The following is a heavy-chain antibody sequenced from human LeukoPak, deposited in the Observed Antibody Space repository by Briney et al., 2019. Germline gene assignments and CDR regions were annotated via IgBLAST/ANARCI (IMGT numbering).Heavy chain of an antibody. V-gene: IGHV1-69*04. D-gene: IGHD2-21*02. CDR2: IIPILGIT. CDR1: GGTFNNYA. Sequence: ASVKVSCKASGGTFNNYAISWVRQAPGQGLEWMGRIIPILGITNYAQKFQGRVTITADKSTSTAYMELSSLRSEDTAAYYCARDRQPLLFDYWGQGTLVTVSS. CDR3: ARDRQPLLFDY. J-gene: IGHJ4*02.